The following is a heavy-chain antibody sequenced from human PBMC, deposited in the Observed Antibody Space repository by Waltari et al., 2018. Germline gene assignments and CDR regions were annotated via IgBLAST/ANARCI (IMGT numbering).Heavy chain of an antibody. D-gene: IGHD6-25*01. CDR1: GGSFSGYY. Sequence: QVQLQQWGAGLLKPSETLSLTCAVYGGSFSGYYWSWIRQPPGKGLEWIGEINHSGRTNYNPALSSLVPISVDPSTNQFPLKLCSLSAADAAVYYCARVRLPQGNWFDPWGQGTLVTVSS. CDR3: ARVRLPQGNWFDP. V-gene: IGHV4-34*01. J-gene: IGHJ5*02. CDR2: INHSGRT.